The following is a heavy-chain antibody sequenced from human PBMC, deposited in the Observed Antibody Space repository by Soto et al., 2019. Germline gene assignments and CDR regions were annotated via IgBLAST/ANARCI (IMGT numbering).Heavy chain of an antibody. CDR1: GGSISSSSYY. D-gene: IGHD3-9*01. V-gene: IGHV4-39*01. CDR3: ARRWILTGYYFSGWFDP. Sequence: SETLSLTCTVSGGSISSSSYYWGWIRQPPGKGLEWIGSIYYSGSTYYNPSLKSRVTISVDTSKNQFSLKLSSVTAADTAVYYCARRWILTGYYFSGWFDPWGQGTLVTVSS. J-gene: IGHJ5*02. CDR2: IYYSGST.